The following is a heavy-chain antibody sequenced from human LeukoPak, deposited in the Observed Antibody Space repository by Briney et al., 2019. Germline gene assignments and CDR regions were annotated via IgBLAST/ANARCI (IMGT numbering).Heavy chain of an antibody. CDR3: ARDGSLPDY. D-gene: IGHD5-12*01. CDR1: QFTFSSYW. Sequence: PGGSLRLSCAASQFTFSSYWMHWVRQAPGKGLVWVSFITSYGSSTSYADYVKGRFTISRDNAKNMLYLQMNSLRAEDTAVYYCARDGSLPDYWGQGTLVTVSS. J-gene: IGHJ4*02. CDR2: ITSYGSST. V-gene: IGHV3-74*01.